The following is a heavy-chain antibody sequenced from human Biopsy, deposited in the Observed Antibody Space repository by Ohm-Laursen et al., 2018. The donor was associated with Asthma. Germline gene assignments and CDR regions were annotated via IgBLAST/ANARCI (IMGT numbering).Heavy chain of an antibody. CDR3: ARGVDRVTGLLDHFDS. CDR2: VNYSGST. J-gene: IGHJ4*02. Sequence: GTMSLTCTVSGGSINNFYWSWIRPPPGKGLESIGHVNYSGSTNYNPSLKSRVTISIDASKNHFSLKLTSVTAADTAVYYCARGVDRVTGLLDHFDSWGQGTLVTVSS. CDR1: GGSINNFY. V-gene: IGHV4-59*01. D-gene: IGHD2-21*02.